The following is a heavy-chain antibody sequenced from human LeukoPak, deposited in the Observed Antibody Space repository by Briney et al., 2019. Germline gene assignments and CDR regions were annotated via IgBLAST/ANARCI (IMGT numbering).Heavy chain of an antibody. D-gene: IGHD3-10*01. CDR1: GYTFTSYG. Sequence: ASVKVSCTASGYTFTSYGISWVRQAPGQGLEWMGWISAYNGNTNYAQKLQGRVTMTTDTSTSTAYMELRSLRSDDTAVYYCARDQSPMVRGVIDTGFDPWGQGTLVTVSS. CDR2: ISAYNGNT. CDR3: ARDQSPMVRGVIDTGFDP. V-gene: IGHV1-18*01. J-gene: IGHJ5*02.